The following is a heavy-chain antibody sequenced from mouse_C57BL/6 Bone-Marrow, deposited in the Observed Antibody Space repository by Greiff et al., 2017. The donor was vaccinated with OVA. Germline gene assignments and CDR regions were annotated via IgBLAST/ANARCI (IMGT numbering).Heavy chain of an antibody. J-gene: IGHJ1*03. D-gene: IGHD2-1*01. V-gene: IGHV1-19*01. CDR2: INPYNGGT. CDR1: GYTFTDSY. CDR3: ARFGEGVYGNPPYWYCDV. Sequence: VQLQQSGPVLVQPGASVKMSCKASGYTFTDSYMNWVKQSHGKSLEWIGVINPYNGGTSYNQKFKGKATLTVDKSSSTAYMELNSLTSEDSAVYYCARFGEGVYGNPPYWYCDVWGTGTTVTVSS.